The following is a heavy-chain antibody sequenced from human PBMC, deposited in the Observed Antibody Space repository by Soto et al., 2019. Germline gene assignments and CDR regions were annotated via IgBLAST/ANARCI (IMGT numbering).Heavy chain of an antibody. CDR1: GGSISSGGYY. V-gene: IGHV4-31*03. Sequence: TLSLTCTVSGGSISSGGYYWSWIRQHPGKGLEWIGYIYYSGSTYYNPSLKSRVTISVDTSKNQFSLKLSSVTAADTAVYYCARSVGATRWYNWFDPWGQGTLVTVSS. CDR3: ARSVGATRWYNWFDP. D-gene: IGHD1-26*01. CDR2: IYYSGST. J-gene: IGHJ5*02.